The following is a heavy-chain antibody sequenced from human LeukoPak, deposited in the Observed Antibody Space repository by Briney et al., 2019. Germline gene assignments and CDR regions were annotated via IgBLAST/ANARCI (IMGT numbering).Heavy chain of an antibody. CDR2: ISGSGGST. Sequence: PGGSLRLSCAASGFTFSSYAMSWVRQAPEKGLEWVSAISGSGGSTYYADSVKGRFTISRDNSKNTLYLQMNSLRAEDTAVYYCARTITMIVVVITYYFDYWGQGTLVTVSS. J-gene: IGHJ4*02. D-gene: IGHD3-22*01. V-gene: IGHV3-23*01. CDR1: GFTFSSYA. CDR3: ARTITMIVVVITYYFDY.